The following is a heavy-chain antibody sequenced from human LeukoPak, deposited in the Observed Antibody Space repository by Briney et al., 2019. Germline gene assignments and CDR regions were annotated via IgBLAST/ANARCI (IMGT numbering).Heavy chain of an antibody. Sequence: GGSLRLSCAASGSTFSRYWMSWARQAPGKGLEWVANIKQDGSEKYYVDSVKGRFTISRDNAKNSLYLQMNRLGAEDTAVYYCGRDVSRGAGGAFDIWGQGTMVTVSS. CDR2: IKQDGSEK. J-gene: IGHJ3*02. V-gene: IGHV3-7*01. CDR1: GSTFSRYW. CDR3: GRDVSRGAGGAFDI. D-gene: IGHD2-8*02.